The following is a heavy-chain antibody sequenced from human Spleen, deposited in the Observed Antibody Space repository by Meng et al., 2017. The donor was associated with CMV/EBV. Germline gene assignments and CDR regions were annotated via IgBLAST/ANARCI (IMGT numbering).Heavy chain of an antibody. CDR2: IIPILGIA. CDR3: ASLGGIDFDY. V-gene: IGHV1-69*02. Sequence: SCKASGGTFSSYTISWVRHAPGQGLEWMGRIIPILGIANYAQKFQGRVTITADKSTSTAYMELSSLRSEDTAVYYCASLGGIDFDYWGQGTLVTVSS. D-gene: IGHD4-23*01. J-gene: IGHJ4*02. CDR1: GGTFSSYT.